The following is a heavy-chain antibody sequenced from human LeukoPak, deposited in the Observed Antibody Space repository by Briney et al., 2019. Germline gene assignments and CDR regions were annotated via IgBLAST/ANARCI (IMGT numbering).Heavy chain of an antibody. CDR1: GGSISTSNYY. V-gene: IGHV4-39*07. D-gene: IGHD2-2*01. CDR3: AGDCSSTSCYAAQGAFDI. J-gene: IGHJ3*02. CDR2: INHSGST. Sequence: SETLSLTCTVSGGSISTSNYYWSWIRQPPGKGLEWIGEINHSGSTNYNPSLKSRVTISVDTSKNQFSLKLSSVTAADTAVYYCAGDCSSTSCYAAQGAFDIWGQGTMVTVSS.